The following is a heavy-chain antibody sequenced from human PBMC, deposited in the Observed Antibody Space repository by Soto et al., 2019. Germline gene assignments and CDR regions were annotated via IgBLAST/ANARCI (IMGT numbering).Heavy chain of an antibody. CDR3: AVAVAGPTAIGY. D-gene: IGHD6-19*01. CDR1: GFIFTDYA. V-gene: IGHV3-23*01. Sequence: GGSLRLSCAASGFIFTDYAMTWVRQAPGKGLEWVSGLSGSGGDTYYADSVKGRFTVSRDNAKNTLYLQMNSLRAEDTAVYYCAVAVAGPTAIGYWGQGTLVTVSS. J-gene: IGHJ4*02. CDR2: LSGSGGDT.